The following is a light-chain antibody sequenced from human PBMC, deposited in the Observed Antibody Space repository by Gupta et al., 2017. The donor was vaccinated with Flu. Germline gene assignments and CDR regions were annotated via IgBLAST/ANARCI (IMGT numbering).Light chain of an antibody. CDR1: SIGNKS. CDR2: DAS. J-gene: IGLJ2*01. V-gene: IGLV3-21*02. CDR3: QVWDNSRDLEVI. Sequence: SYVVTQPPPVSVSPGQTARITCGGDSIGNKSVHWYRQEPVQASGLVVYDASDRPSRISERISASNFGKTATQTISKAEAEDEADYYCQVWDNSRDLEVIFGGGTRLTVL.